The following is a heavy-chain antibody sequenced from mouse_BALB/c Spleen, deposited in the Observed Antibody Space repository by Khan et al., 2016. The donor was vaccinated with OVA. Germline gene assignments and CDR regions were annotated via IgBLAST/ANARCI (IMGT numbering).Heavy chain of an antibody. CDR3: AISYYGGFWYVDV. V-gene: IGHV1S56*01. D-gene: IGHD1-1*02. Sequence: QIQLVQSGLELVNPGASVKMSCKASGDTFLSYYIHWVKQRPGQGLEWIGSIYPGDGRTKYNEKFKGKTTLTADKSSSTAYMLLSSLTSEDSAIFYCAISYYGGFWYVDVWGAGTTVTVSS. CDR2: IYPGDGRT. CDR1: GDTFLSYY. J-gene: IGHJ1*01.